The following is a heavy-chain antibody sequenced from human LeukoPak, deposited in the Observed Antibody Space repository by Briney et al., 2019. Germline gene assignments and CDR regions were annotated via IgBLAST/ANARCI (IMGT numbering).Heavy chain of an antibody. V-gene: IGHV3-48*02. D-gene: IGHD2-8*01. Sequence: GGSLRLSCAASGFTFSSYSMNWVRQAPGKGLEWVSYISSSSSTIYYADSVKGRFTISGDNAKNSLYLQMNSLRDEDTAVYYCARSPSIVLMVYAIGDYFDYWDQGTLVTVSS. CDR2: ISSSSSTI. J-gene: IGHJ4*02. CDR1: GFTFSSYS. CDR3: ARSPSIVLMVYAIGDYFDY.